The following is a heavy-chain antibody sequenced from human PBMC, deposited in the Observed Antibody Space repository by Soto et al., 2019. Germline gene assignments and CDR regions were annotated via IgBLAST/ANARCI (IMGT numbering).Heavy chain of an antibody. CDR3: ARMSVLRFLEWLPTSFDY. D-gene: IGHD3-3*01. CDR1: GGSISSYY. V-gene: IGHV4-59*08. J-gene: IGHJ4*02. Sequence: SETLSLTCTVSGGSISSYYWSWIRQPPGKGLEWIGYIYYSGSTNYNPSLKSRVTISVDTSKNQFSLKLSSVTAADTAVYYCARMSVLRFLEWLPTSFDYWGQGTLVTVSS. CDR2: IYYSGST.